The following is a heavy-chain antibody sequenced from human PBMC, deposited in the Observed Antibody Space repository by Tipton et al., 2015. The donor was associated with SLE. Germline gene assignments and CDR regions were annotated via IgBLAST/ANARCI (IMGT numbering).Heavy chain of an antibody. D-gene: IGHD4-23*01. J-gene: IGHJ4*02. V-gene: IGHV5-51*01. Sequence: AQLVQSGAEVKKPGESLKISCEGSGYSFNTYWIGWVRQMPGKGLEWMAIIYPGDSNTKYSPSFLDQVTISADKSISTAYLQWNSLKASDTAMYYCVRHPRLSDGGHYFDYWGQGALVTVSS. CDR3: VRHPRLSDGGHYFDY. CDR1: GYSFNTYW. CDR2: IYPGDSNT.